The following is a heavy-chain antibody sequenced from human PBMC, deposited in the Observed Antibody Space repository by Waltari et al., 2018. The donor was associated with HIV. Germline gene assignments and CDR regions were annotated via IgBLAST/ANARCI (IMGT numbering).Heavy chain of an antibody. D-gene: IGHD2-21*01. CDR1: GASIRSGDFY. CDR3: ARAAAINAIVFEY. CDR2: LSYTGSS. Sequence: HLQLWESGPRLVKPSGTLSLTCTVSGASIRSGDFYWGWIRQTPGQGLEWIGSLSYTGSSYYSASLRGRVSTAIITSKNLFSLNLTSVTAADTAIYYCARAAAINAIVFEYWVQGALVTISS. J-gene: IGHJ4*02. V-gene: IGHV4-39*07.